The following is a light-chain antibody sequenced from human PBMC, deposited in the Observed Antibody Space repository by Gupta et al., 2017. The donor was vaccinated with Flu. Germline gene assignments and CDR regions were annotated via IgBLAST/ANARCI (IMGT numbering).Light chain of an antibody. Sequence: SNLGAGLDVHWYQQLPGSAPRLLIFGNNNRPSGVPERFSGSKSDSSASLTITGLRPEDEADYYCQSYDSILSGALFGGGTRLTVL. CDR3: QSYDSILSGAL. CDR2: GNN. J-gene: IGLJ3*02. CDR1: SNLGAGLD. V-gene: IGLV1-40*01.